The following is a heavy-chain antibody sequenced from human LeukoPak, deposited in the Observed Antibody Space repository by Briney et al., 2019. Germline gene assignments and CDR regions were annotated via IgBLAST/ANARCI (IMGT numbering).Heavy chain of an antibody. V-gene: IGHV3-23*01. J-gene: IGHJ5*02. CDR3: ARDGEDILTGYHGGDNWFDP. D-gene: IGHD3-9*01. CDR1: GFTFSSYA. Sequence: GGSLRLSCAASGFTFSSYAMSWVRQAPGKGLEWVSAISGSGGSTYYADSVKGRFTISRDNAKNSLYLQMNSLRAEDTAVYYCARDGEDILTGYHGGDNWFDPWGQGTLVTVSS. CDR2: ISGSGGST.